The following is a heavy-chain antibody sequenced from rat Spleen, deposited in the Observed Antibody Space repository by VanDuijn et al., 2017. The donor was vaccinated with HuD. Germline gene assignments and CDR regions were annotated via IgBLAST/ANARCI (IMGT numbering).Heavy chain of an antibody. D-gene: IGHD1-11*01. V-gene: IGHV5-7*01. CDR2: ISYDGSST. CDR1: GFTFSDYN. CDR3: SREGLYGNFFDY. Sequence: EVRLVESGGGLVQPGRSLKLSCAASGFTFSDYNMAWVRQAPKKGLEWVATISYDGSSTYYPDSVKGRFTISRDNAKSTLYLQMNSLRSEDTATYYCSREGLYGNFFDYCGQGVMVTVSS. J-gene: IGHJ2*01.